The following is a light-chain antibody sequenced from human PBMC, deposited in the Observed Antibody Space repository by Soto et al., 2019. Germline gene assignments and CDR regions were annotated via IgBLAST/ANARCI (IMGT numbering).Light chain of an antibody. CDR2: SAS. V-gene: IGKV3D-15*01. J-gene: IGKJ5*01. CDR3: QQYDNWPPYT. CDR1: QDININ. Sequence: EIVMTQSPATLSVSPGERATLSCRASQDININLAWYQQKAGQAPRLLIYSASTRAAGTPARFSGTASETDFPTTIDSLQSEDFAVYYCQQYDNWPPYTFGQGTRLEIK.